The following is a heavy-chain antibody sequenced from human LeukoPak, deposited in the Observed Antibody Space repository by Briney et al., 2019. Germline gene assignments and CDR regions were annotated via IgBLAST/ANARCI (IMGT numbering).Heavy chain of an antibody. Sequence: PGGSLRLSCAASGFTFSSYAMHWVRQAPGKGLEWVVVISYDGSNKYYADSVKGRFTISRDNSKNTLYLQMNSLRAEDTAVYYCARERVELRYFDWLLPLDYWGQGTLVTVSS. V-gene: IGHV3-30-3*01. CDR1: GFTFSSYA. CDR3: ARERVELRYFDWLLPLDY. CDR2: ISYDGSNK. J-gene: IGHJ4*02. D-gene: IGHD3-9*01.